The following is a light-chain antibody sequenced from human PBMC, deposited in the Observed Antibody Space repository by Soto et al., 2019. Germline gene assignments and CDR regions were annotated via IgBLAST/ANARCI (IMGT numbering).Light chain of an antibody. CDR2: KAS. J-gene: IGKJ1*01. V-gene: IGKV1-5*03. CDR1: QSISSW. CDR3: QQYNSYPWK. Sequence: DIQMTQSPSTLSASVGDRVTITCRASQSISSWLAWYQQKPGKAPKLLIYKASSLESGVPSRFSGSGSGTEFTLTISSLQPDDFATYYCQQYNSYPWKFGQGTK.